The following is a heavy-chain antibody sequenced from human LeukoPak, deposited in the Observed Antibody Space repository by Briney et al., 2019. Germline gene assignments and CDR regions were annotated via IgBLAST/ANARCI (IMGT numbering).Heavy chain of an antibody. Sequence: GESLKISCKGSGYGFFGYWIGWVRQMPGRGLEWMGIIYPDDSKTRYSPSFQGQVTMSADKSINTAYLQWSSLKASDTAMYYCARSLPAATTFDYWGQGTLVTVSS. V-gene: IGHV5-51*01. CDR2: IYPDDSKT. CDR1: GYGFFGYW. CDR3: ARSLPAATTFDY. D-gene: IGHD2-2*01. J-gene: IGHJ4*02.